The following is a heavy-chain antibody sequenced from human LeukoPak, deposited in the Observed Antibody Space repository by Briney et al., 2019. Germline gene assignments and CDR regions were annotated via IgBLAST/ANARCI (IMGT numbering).Heavy chain of an antibody. CDR2: INPNSGGT. D-gene: IGHD3-3*01. V-gene: IGHV1-2*06. CDR3: ARDLAITIFGVVIIGTYGMDV. CDR1: GYTFTGYY. J-gene: IGHJ6*02. Sequence: ASVKVSCKASGYTFTGYYMHWVRQAPGQGLEWMGRINPNSGGTNYAQKFQGRVTMTRDTSISTAYMELSRRRSDDTAVYYSARDLAITIFGVVIIGTYGMDVWGQGTTVTVSS.